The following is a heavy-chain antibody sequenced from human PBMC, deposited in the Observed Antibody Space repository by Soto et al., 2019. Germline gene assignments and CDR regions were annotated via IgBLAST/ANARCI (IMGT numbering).Heavy chain of an antibody. D-gene: IGHD5-18*01. CDR1: GGSISSYY. Sequence: SETLSLTCTVSGGSISSYYWSWIRQPPGKGLEWIGYIYYSGSTNYNPSLKSRVTISVDTSKNQFSLKLSSVTAADTAVYYCARSEGDSYGFLDDGMDVWGQGTTVTVSS. CDR3: ARSEGDSYGFLDDGMDV. J-gene: IGHJ6*02. CDR2: IYYSGST. V-gene: IGHV4-59*01.